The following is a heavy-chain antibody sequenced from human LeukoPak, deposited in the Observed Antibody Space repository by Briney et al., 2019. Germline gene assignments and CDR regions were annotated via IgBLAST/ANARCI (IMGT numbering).Heavy chain of an antibody. D-gene: IGHD4-23*01. Sequence: GGSLRLSCAASGFTFSSYGMHWVRQAPGKGLEWVAFIRYDGSNKYYADSVRGRFTISRDNSKNTLYLQMNSLRAEDTAVYYCANGDYGGPKPGFDYWGQGTLVTVSS. CDR3: ANGDYGGPKPGFDY. V-gene: IGHV3-30*02. J-gene: IGHJ4*02. CDR1: GFTFSSYG. CDR2: IRYDGSNK.